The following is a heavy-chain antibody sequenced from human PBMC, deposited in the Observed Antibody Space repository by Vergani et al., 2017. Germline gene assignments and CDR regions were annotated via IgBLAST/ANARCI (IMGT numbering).Heavy chain of an antibody. Sequence: QVQLQQWGAGLLKPSETLSLTCAVYGGSFSGYYWSWIRQPPGKGLEWIGEINHSGSTNYNPSLKSRVTISVDTSKNQCSLKLSSVTAADTAVYYCARIRAKTRYYYDSSGEETNDYWGQGTLVTVSS. CDR2: INHSGST. V-gene: IGHV4-34*01. CDR3: ARIRAKTRYYYDSSGEETNDY. CDR1: GGSFSGYY. D-gene: IGHD3-22*01. J-gene: IGHJ4*02.